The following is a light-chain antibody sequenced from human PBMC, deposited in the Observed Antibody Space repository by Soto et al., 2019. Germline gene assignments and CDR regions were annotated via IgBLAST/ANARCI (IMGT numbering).Light chain of an antibody. Sequence: QSVLTQPASVSGSPGQSITISCTGTSSDVGGYNYVSWYQQHPGKAPKLMIYEVSNRPSGVSNRFSGSKSGNTASLTMSGLQAEDEADYYRSSYTTSRTLVLGTGTKVTVL. V-gene: IGLV2-14*01. CDR3: SSYTTSRTLV. CDR2: EVS. J-gene: IGLJ1*01. CDR1: SSDVGGYNY.